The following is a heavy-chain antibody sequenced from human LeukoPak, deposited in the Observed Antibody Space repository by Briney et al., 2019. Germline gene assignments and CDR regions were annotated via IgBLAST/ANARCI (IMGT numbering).Heavy chain of an antibody. Sequence: GGSLRLSCAASGFTFSNAWMSWVRQAPGKGLEWIGRIKSRTDGGTTDYAAPVKGRFTISRDDSKNTLYLQMNSLKTEDTAVYYCTSYGSGSSPSDVWGQGTTVTVSS. CDR2: IKSRTDGGTT. CDR3: TSYGSGSSPSDV. CDR1: GFTFSNAW. D-gene: IGHD3-10*01. J-gene: IGHJ6*02. V-gene: IGHV3-15*01.